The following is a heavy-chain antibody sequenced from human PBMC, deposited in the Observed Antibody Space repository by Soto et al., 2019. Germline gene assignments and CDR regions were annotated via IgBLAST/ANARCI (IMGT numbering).Heavy chain of an antibody. CDR1: GYTFSSYP. D-gene: IGHD1-26*01. V-gene: IGHV1-18*04. CDR2: ISPYNGNT. CDR3: ERVYRAEDS. Sequence: QVQLVQSGAEVKKPGASVKLSCKTSGYTFSSYPISWVRQAPGQGLEWMGWISPYNGNTNYAPRLQGRLTMTTDTSTTTAYMELTSLRSDDTAVYYCERVYRAEDSWGQGPLLTVSS. J-gene: IGHJ4*02.